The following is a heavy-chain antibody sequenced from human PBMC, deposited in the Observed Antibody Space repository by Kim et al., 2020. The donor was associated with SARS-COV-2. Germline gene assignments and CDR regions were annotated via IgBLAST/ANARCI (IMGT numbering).Heavy chain of an antibody. Sequence: ASVKVSCKASGYTFTSYGISWVRQAPGQGLEWMGWISAYNGNTNYAQKLQGRVTMTTDTSTSTAYMELRSLRSDDTAVYYCARDGRFGSGSYYNSLDYYGMDVWGQGTTVTVSS. CDR2: ISAYNGNT. V-gene: IGHV1-18*01. D-gene: IGHD3-10*01. J-gene: IGHJ6*02. CDR1: GYTFTSYG. CDR3: ARDGRFGSGSYYNSLDYYGMDV.